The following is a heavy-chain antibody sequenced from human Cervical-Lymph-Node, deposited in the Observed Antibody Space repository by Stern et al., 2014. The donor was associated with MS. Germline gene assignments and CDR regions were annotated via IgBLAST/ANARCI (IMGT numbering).Heavy chain of an antibody. CDR2: IYHSGST. CDR3: ATVSGYYYPYYFDY. Sequence: QLQLQESGPGLVKPSGTLSLTCAVSGSSISSSNWWSWVRQPPGKGLEWVGEIYHSGSTKYKPSLKSRVTISVDKSKNQSSLKLSSVTAADTAVYYCATVSGYYYPYYFDYWGQGTLVTVSS. CDR1: GSSISSSNW. J-gene: IGHJ4*02. V-gene: IGHV4-4*02. D-gene: IGHD3-22*01.